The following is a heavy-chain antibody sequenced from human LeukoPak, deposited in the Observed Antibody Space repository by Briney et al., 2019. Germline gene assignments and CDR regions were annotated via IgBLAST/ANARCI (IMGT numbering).Heavy chain of an antibody. V-gene: IGHV5-51*01. CDR2: IYPGDSDT. CDR1: GCSFTSYW. CDR3: ARPRCSGDTCFPYYGMDV. Sequence: GESLKISCKGSGCSFTSYWIGWVRQMPGKGLEWMGIIYPGDSDTRYSPSFQGQVTISADKSISTAYLQWSSLKASDTAMYYCARPRCSGDTCFPYYGMDVWGQGTTVTVSS. J-gene: IGHJ6*02. D-gene: IGHD2-15*01.